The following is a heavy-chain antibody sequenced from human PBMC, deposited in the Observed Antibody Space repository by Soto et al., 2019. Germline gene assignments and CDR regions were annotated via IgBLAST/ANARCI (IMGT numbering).Heavy chain of an antibody. J-gene: IGHJ4*02. Sequence: SGPTLVNPTQTLTLTCTFSGFSLSTSGMCVSWIRQPPGKALEWLARIDWDDDKYYSTSLKTRLTISKDTSKNQVVLTMTNMDPVDTATYYCAREPCITIFGVATYYFDYWGQGTLVTVS. D-gene: IGHD3-3*01. CDR3: AREPCITIFGVATYYFDY. V-gene: IGHV2-70*11. CDR2: IDWDDDK. CDR1: GFSLSTSGMC.